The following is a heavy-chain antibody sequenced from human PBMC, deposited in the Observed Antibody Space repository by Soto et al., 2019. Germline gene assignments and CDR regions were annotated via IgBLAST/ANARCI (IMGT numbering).Heavy chain of an antibody. V-gene: IGHV3-30-3*01. D-gene: IGHD3-10*01. Sequence: QVQLVESGGGVVQPGRSLRLSCAGSGFTFINHPMHWVRQAPGKGLEWVAVISYDGSKSHYADSVKGRFILSRDHSKNTLSLQMNSLRAEDSAVYYCARGPLYGSEIGDFPIDPWGQGTLGTVS. CDR3: ARGPLYGSEIGDFPIDP. CDR1: GFTFINHP. CDR2: ISYDGSKS. J-gene: IGHJ5*02.